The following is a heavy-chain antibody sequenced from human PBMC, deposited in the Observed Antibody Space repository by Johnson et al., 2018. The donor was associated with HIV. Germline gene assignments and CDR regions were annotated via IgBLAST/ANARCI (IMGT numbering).Heavy chain of an antibody. CDR2: ISYDGRNK. D-gene: IGHD5-18*01. CDR3: AREKAWIQMWDDAFDV. J-gene: IGHJ3*01. CDR1: GFTFSSYG. Sequence: QVQLVESGGGVVQPGRSLRLSCVGSGFTFSSYGMHWVRQAPGKGLERVAVISYDGRNKYYADSVKGRFSISRDNSKNIVYLQMNGLRGEDTAICYCAREKAWIQMWDDAFDVWGQGTVVSVSP. V-gene: IGHV3-30*03.